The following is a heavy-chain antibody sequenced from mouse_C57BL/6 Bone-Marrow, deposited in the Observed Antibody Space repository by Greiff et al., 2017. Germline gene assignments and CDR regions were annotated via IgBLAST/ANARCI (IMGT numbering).Heavy chain of an antibody. CDR3: AGTVKDYAMDY. Sequence: QVQLQQSGAELARPGASVKLSCKASCYTFTSYGISWVKQRTGQGLEWIGEIYPRSGNTYYNEKFKGKATLTADKSSSTAYMELRSLKSEDSAVYFCAGTVKDYAMDYWGQGTAVTGSS. CDR2: IYPRSGNT. V-gene: IGHV1-81*01. J-gene: IGHJ4*01. D-gene: IGHD1-1*01. CDR1: CYTFTSYG.